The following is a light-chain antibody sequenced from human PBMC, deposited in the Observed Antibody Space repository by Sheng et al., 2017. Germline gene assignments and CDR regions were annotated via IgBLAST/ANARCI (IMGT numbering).Light chain of an antibody. J-gene: IGKJ1*01. CDR1: QTVRSL. V-gene: IGKV3-11*01. Sequence: EIVLTQSPATLSLSPGERATLSCRASQTVRSLLAWYQQKPGQAPRLLIYDASNRATGIPARFSGSGSGTDFTLTISSLQSEDSAFYYCQQYNSWPRTFGPGTKVEIK. CDR3: QQYNSWPRT. CDR2: DAS.